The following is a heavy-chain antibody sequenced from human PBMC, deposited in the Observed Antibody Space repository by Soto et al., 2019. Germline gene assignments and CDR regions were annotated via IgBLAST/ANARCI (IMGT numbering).Heavy chain of an antibody. Sequence: PGGSLRLSCAASGFTFSSYGMHWVRQAPGKGLEWVAVISYDGSNKYYADSVKGRFTISRDNSKNTLYLQMNSLRAEDTAVYYCAKGSPSPFDYWGQGTLVTVSS. CDR2: ISYDGSNK. CDR3: AKGSPSPFDY. V-gene: IGHV3-30*18. CDR1: GFTFSSYG. J-gene: IGHJ4*02.